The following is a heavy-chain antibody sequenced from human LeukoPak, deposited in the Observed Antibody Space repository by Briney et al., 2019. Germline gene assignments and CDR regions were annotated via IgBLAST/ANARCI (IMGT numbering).Heavy chain of an antibody. CDR2: ISSSGSTI. D-gene: IGHD2-2*01. V-gene: IGHV3-11*01. Sequence: PGGSPRLSCAAAGVTFSDYYMSLIRQAPGKGLEWVSYISSSGSTIYYADSVKGRFTISRDNAKNSLYLQMNSLRAEDTAVYYCASADCSSTSCYGAFDIWGQGTMVTVSS. CDR1: GVTFSDYY. J-gene: IGHJ3*02. CDR3: ASADCSSTSCYGAFDI.